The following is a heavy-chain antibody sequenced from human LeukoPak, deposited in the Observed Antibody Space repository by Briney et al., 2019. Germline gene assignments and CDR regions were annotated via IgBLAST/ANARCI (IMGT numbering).Heavy chain of an antibody. CDR1: GGSISSYY. D-gene: IGHD3-10*01. Sequence: SETLSLTCTVSGGSISSYYWSWIRQPPGKGLEWIGYIYYSGSTNYNPSLKSRVTISVDTSKNQFSLKLSSVTAADSAVYYCARTYYGSGSYYAYFDYWGQGTLVTVSS. V-gene: IGHV4-59*01. CDR2: IYYSGST. CDR3: ARTYYGSGSYYAYFDY. J-gene: IGHJ4*02.